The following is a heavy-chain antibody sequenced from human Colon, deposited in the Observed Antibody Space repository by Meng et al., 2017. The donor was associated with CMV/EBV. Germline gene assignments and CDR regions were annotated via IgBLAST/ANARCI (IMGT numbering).Heavy chain of an antibody. CDR1: GFSFSSYA. CDR2: ISYDGSNQ. Sequence: GGSLRLSCVASGFSFSSYAMHWVRQAPGKGLEWVAVISYDGSNQYYADSVKGRFTISRDNSKNTLYVQINSLGIEDTAVYYCARRTDTLDPDYNYSGMDVWGQGTTVTVS. D-gene: IGHD1/OR15-1a*01. V-gene: IGHV3-30*06. J-gene: IGHJ6*02. CDR3: ARRTDTLDPDYNYSGMDV.